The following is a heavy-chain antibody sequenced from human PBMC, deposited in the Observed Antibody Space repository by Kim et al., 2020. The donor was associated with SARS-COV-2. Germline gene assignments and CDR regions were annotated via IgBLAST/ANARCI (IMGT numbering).Heavy chain of an antibody. CDR3: ARRTSSSWYENWFDP. CDR1: GGSISSSSYY. J-gene: IGHJ5*02. V-gene: IGHV4-39*01. Sequence: SETLSLTCTVSGGSISSSSYYWGWIRQPPGKGLEWIGSIYYSGSTYYNPSLKSRVTISVDTSKNQFSLKLSSVTAADTAVYYCARRTSSSWYENWFDPWGQGTLVTVSS. CDR2: IYYSGST. D-gene: IGHD6-13*01.